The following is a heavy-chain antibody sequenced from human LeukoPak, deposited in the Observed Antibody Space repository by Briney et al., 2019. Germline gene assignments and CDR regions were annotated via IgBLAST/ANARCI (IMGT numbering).Heavy chain of an antibody. D-gene: IGHD3-10*01. CDR2: IYHSGST. Sequence: PSETLSLTCAVSGYSISSGYYWGWIRQPPGKGLGWIGSIYHSGSTYYNPSLKIRVTISVDTSKNQFSLKLSSVTAADTAVYYCARVELWFDGNWFDHWGQGTLVTVSS. CDR3: ARVELWFDGNWFDH. V-gene: IGHV4-38-2*01. J-gene: IGHJ5*02. CDR1: GYSISSGYY.